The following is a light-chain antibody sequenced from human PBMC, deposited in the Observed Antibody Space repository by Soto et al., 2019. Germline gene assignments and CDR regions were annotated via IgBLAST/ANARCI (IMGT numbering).Light chain of an antibody. Sequence: EIVLTQSPATLSLSPGERATLSFRASQTVGTFLAWYQQTPGQAPSLVIYDTSKRDTGFPARFSGTGSGTDFALTISSIEPEDFAVYFCQHRTSWPRTFVQWTKLDIK. J-gene: IGKJ2*01. CDR3: QHRTSWPRT. CDR1: QTVGTF. CDR2: DTS. V-gene: IGKV3-11*01.